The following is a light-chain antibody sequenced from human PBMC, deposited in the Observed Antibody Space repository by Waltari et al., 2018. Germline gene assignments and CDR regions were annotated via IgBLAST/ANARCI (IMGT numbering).Light chain of an antibody. CDR3: SSYTSISTFV. CDR2: EAT. V-gene: IGLV2-14*01. Sequence: QSALTQPASVSGSPGQSVTISCTGTSSDVGRYIYVSWYQQQPDKAPRLIIYEATKSPSGVSNRFSGSKSGNTASLTISGLQAEDEADYYCSSYTSISTFVFGSGTKVTVL. CDR1: SSDVGRYIY. J-gene: IGLJ1*01.